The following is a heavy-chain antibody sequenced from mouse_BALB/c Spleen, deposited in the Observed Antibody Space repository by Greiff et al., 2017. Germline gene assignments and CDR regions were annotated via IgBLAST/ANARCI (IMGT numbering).Heavy chain of an antibody. D-gene: IGHD2-1*01. V-gene: IGHV1S81*02. J-gene: IGHJ3*01. Sequence: QVQLQQSGAELVKPGASVKLSCKASGYTFTSYWMHWVKQRPGQGLEWIGEINPSNGRTNYNEKFKSKATLTVDKSSSTAYMQLSSLTSEDSAVYYCECGNFAYWGQGTLVTVSA. CDR1: GYTFTSYW. CDR3: ECGNFAY. CDR2: INPSNGRT.